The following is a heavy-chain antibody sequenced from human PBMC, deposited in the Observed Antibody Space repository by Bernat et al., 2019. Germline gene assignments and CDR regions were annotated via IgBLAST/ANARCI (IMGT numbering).Heavy chain of an antibody. CDR3: ARTYCSGGSYYSGDAFDI. J-gene: IGHJ3*02. Sequence: EVQLVESGGGLVKPGGSLRLSCAASGLTFSSYSMNWVRQAPGKGLEWVSFISSSSSYIYYADSVKGRFTISRDNAKNSLYLQMNSLRAEDTAVYYCARTYCSGGSYYSGDAFDIWGQGTMVTVSS. CDR1: GLTFSSYS. CDR2: ISSSSSYI. D-gene: IGHD2-15*01. V-gene: IGHV3-21*01.